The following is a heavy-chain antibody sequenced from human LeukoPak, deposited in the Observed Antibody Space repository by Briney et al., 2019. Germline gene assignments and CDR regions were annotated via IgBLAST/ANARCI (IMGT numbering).Heavy chain of an antibody. CDR2: IQYDGTNK. V-gene: IGHV3-30*04. J-gene: IGHJ4*02. CDR3: ARGYSGGE. Sequence: GGSLRLSCAASGFTFSSYAMTWVRQAPGKGLEGVASIQYDGTNKYYADSVRGRFTISRDNSKNTLYLQMNSLRVDDTAVYYCARGYSGGEWGQGTLVTVSS. D-gene: IGHD5-18*01. CDR1: GFTFSSYA.